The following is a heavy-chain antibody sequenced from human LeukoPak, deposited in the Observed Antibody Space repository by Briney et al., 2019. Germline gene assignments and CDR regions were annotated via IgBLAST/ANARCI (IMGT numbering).Heavy chain of an antibody. V-gene: IGHV3-20*04. CDR2: INWNGRIT. J-gene: IGHJ6*03. Sequence: GESLRLSCAASGFTFDDYAMNWVRQVPGRGLEWVSGINWNGRITEYADSVKNRFTISRQNTKNSLYLYMNNLGGEDTALYFCARGSVQLWLRDTYYYMDVWGKGTTVTVSS. CDR1: GFTFDDYA. D-gene: IGHD5-18*01. CDR3: ARGSVQLWLRDTYYYMDV.